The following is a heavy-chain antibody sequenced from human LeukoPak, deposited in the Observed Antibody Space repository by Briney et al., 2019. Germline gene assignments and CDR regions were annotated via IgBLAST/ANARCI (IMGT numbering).Heavy chain of an antibody. CDR1: GGSISSYY. D-gene: IGHD6-19*01. J-gene: IGHJ5*02. CDR3: AKVVSGWFDP. Sequence: SGPTLVKPSETLSLTRTVSGGSISSYYWSWIRQPPGKGLEWIGYIYYSGSTNYNPSLKSRVTISVDTSKNQFSLKLSSVTAADTAVYYCAKVVSGWFDPWGQGTLVTVSS. V-gene: IGHV4-59*01. CDR2: IYYSGST.